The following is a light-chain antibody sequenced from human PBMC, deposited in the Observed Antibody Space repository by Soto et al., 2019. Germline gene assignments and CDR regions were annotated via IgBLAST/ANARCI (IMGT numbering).Light chain of an antibody. CDR2: DVT. CDR3: ASYTTISTYV. Sequence: QSALTQPACVSWPPGQSITISCTGTSSDVGAYNYVSWYQHHPGKAPRLVIYDVTNRPSGISDRFSGSKSGNTASLTISGLLAEDEADYYCASYTTISTYVFGTGTKVTVL. CDR1: SSDVGAYNY. J-gene: IGLJ1*01. V-gene: IGLV2-14*01.